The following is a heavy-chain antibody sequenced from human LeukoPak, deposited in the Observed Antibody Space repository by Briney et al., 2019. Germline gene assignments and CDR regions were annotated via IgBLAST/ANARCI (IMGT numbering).Heavy chain of an antibody. CDR3: ARDLEGRDY. J-gene: IGHJ4*02. D-gene: IGHD2-15*01. CDR2: ISAYNGNT. V-gene: IGHV1-18*04. Sequence: ASVKVSCKASGYTFTGYYMHWVRQAPGQGLEWMGWISAYNGNTNYAQKLQGRVTMTTDTSTSTAYMELRSLRSDDTAVYYCARDLEGRDYWGQGTLVTVSS. CDR1: GYTFTGYY.